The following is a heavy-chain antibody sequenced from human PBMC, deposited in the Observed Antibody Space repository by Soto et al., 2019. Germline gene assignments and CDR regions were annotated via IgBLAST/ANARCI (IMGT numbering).Heavy chain of an antibody. Sequence: ASVKVSCKASGGTFSSYAISWVRQAPGQGLERMGGIIPIFGTANYAQKFQGRVTITADESTSTAYMELSSLRSEDTAVYYCARDYYDSSGYYFGQYGMDVWGQGTTVTVSS. CDR2: IIPIFGTA. V-gene: IGHV1-69*13. CDR3: ARDYYDSSGYYFGQYGMDV. J-gene: IGHJ6*02. D-gene: IGHD3-22*01. CDR1: GGTFSSYA.